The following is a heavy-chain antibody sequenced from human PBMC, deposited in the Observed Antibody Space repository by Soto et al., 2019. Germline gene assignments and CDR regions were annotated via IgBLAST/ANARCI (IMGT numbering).Heavy chain of an antibody. CDR1: GDSVSSNSAA. CDR2: TYYRSKWYN. CDR3: ASEVLYCSGGSCYLNWFDP. V-gene: IGHV6-1*01. Sequence: PSPTLSLTCAISGDSVSSNSAAWNWIRQSPSRGLEWLGRTYYRSKWYNDYAVSVKSRITINPDTSKNQFSLQLNSVTPEDTAVYYCASEVLYCSGGSCYLNWFDPWGQGTLVTVSS. D-gene: IGHD2-15*01. J-gene: IGHJ5*02.